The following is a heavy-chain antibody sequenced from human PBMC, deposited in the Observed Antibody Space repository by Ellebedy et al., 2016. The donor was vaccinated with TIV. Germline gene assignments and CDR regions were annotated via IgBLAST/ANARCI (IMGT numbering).Heavy chain of an antibody. D-gene: IGHD4-17*01. Sequence: GESLKISCAASGFSVSSKYMSWVRQAPGKGLEWVSVIYSDGSTYYADSVKGRFTISRDNSKNTLCLQMHSLRAEDTAVYYCAREGGADDYGDYLGYWGQGTLVTVSS. CDR2: IYSDGST. CDR3: AREGGADDYGDYLGY. CDR1: GFSVSSKY. J-gene: IGHJ4*02. V-gene: IGHV3-53*01.